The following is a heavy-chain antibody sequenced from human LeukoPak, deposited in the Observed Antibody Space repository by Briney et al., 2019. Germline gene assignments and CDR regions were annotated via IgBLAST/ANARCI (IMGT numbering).Heavy chain of an antibody. CDR2: INPNSGGT. D-gene: IGHD5-24*01. V-gene: IGHV1-2*02. Sequence: ASVKVSCKASGGTFSSYAISWVRQAPGQGLEWMGWINPNSGGTNYAQKFQGRVTMTRDTSISIAYMELSRLRSDDTAVYYCARRSGWLQLGYFDYWGQGTLVTVSS. CDR3: ARRSGWLQLGYFDY. CDR1: GGTFSSYA. J-gene: IGHJ4*02.